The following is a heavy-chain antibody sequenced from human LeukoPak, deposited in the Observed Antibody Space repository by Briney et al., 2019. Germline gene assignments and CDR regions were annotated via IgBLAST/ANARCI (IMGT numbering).Heavy chain of an antibody. Sequence: GGSLRLSCAASGFTFSSYAMRWVRQARGEGLEWVLVFSGSGGSTYYAASVKRRFTISRHNSKNTLYLQMNSLRAEDTAVYYCAKSGLNRFDYWGQGTLVTVSS. D-gene: IGHD2-15*01. V-gene: IGHV3-23*01. CDR2: FSGSGGST. CDR3: AKSGLNRFDY. J-gene: IGHJ4*02. CDR1: GFTFSSYA.